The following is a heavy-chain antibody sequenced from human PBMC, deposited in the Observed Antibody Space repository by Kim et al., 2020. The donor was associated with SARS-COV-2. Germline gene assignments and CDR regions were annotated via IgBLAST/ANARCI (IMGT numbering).Heavy chain of an antibody. CDR3: ARDPVTTSYGSYYYYGMDV. V-gene: IGHV3-21*01. D-gene: IGHD4-17*01. Sequence: GGSLRLSCAASGFTFSSYSMNWVRQAPGKGLEWVSSISSSSSYIYYADSVKGRFTISRDNAKNSLYLQMNSLRAEDTAVYYCARDPVTTSYGSYYYYGMDVWGQGTTVTVSS. J-gene: IGHJ6*02. CDR2: ISSSSSYI. CDR1: GFTFSSYS.